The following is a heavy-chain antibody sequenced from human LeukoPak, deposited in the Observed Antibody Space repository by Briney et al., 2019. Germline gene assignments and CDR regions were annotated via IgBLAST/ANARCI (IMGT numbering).Heavy chain of an antibody. Sequence: ASVKVSCKASGYTFTSYDINWVRQATGQGLEWMGWMNPNSGNTGYAQKFQGRVTITTDESTSTAYMELSSLRSEDTAVYYCARGSLGFYSNYGRYYYYYMDVWGKGTTVTVSS. D-gene: IGHD4-11*01. CDR2: MNPNSGNT. CDR3: ARGSLGFYSNYGRYYYYYMDV. V-gene: IGHV1-8*01. CDR1: GYTFTSYD. J-gene: IGHJ6*03.